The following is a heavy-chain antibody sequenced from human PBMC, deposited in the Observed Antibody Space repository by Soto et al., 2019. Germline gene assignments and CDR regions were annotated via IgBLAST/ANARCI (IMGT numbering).Heavy chain of an antibody. D-gene: IGHD5-12*01. CDR1: GNSISSYY. CDR3: ARDSPIGSTFSGYDAIDY. J-gene: IGHJ4*02. Sequence: PSETLSLTCTVSGNSISSYYWSWIRQPPGKGLEWIGYIYYTGSTNHNPSLKSRVTISGDTSKNHFSLKLSSVTAADTAVYYCARDSPIGSTFSGYDAIDYWGQGTLVTVSS. V-gene: IGHV4-59*12. CDR2: IYYTGST.